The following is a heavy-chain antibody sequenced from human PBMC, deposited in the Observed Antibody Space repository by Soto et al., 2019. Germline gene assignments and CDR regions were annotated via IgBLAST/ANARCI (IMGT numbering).Heavy chain of an antibody. V-gene: IGHV3-30-3*01. J-gene: IGHJ5*02. CDR2: ISYDGSNK. CDR3: AGEINWNYNNWFDP. Sequence: GGSLRLSCAASGFTFSSYAMHWVRQAPGKGLEWVAVISYDGSNKYYADSVKGRFTISRDNSKNTLYLQMNSLRAEDTAVYYCAGEINWNYNNWFDPWGQGTLVTVSS. CDR1: GFTFSSYA. D-gene: IGHD1-7*01.